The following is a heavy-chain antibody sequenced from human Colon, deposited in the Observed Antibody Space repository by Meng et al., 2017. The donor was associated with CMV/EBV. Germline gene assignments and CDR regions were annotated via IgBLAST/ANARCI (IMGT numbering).Heavy chain of an antibody. CDR3: TTTQGYWDSGKCPEPEDFEH. J-gene: IGHJ1*01. V-gene: IGHV3-15*01. CDR1: GFTFNNAW. CDR2: IKDKTERETT. D-gene: IGHD2-15*01. Sequence: GESLKISCEVSGFTFNNAWMSWVRQAPGKGLEWVGRIKDKTERETTDYAEPGKGRITISRDDATNKFYMQMKSHKYKDTAVYYCTTTQGYWDSGKCPEPEDFEHWGQGTLVTVSS.